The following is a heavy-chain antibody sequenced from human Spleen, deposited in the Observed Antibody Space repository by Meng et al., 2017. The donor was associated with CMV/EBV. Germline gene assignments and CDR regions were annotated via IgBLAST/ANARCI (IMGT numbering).Heavy chain of an antibody. CDR3: ARGFGHCSSISCYLNDY. D-gene: IGHD2-2*01. V-gene: IGHV3-48*04. CDR2: ISSSSSII. Sequence: GGSLRLSCAASGFIFSNYSINWVRQAPGKGLEWLTYISSSSSIIYYVDSVKGRFTISRDNAKNSLYLQMNSLRAEDTGVYYCARGFGHCSSISCYLNDYWGQGTLVTVSS. CDR1: GFIFSNYS. J-gene: IGHJ4*02.